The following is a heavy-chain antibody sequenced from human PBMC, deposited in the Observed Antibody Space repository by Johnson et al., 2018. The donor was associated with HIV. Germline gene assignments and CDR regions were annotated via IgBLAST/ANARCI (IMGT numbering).Heavy chain of an antibody. CDR1: GFTFSDYY. V-gene: IGHV3-11*04. CDR2: ISSSGTTK. J-gene: IGHJ3*02. Sequence: QVQLVESGGGLVKPGGSLTVSCAGSGFTFSDYYVTWIRQAPGKGLEWVSYISSSGTTKTYADSGKGRFTLSRDNAKNSLSLQMNSLRAEDTAVYYCARDVIKVIAARDDAFDIWGQGTMVTVSS. CDR3: ARDVIKVIAARDDAFDI. D-gene: IGHD6-6*01.